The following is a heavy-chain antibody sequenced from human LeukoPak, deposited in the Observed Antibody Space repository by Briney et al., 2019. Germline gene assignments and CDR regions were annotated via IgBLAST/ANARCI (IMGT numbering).Heavy chain of an antibody. CDR2: IYSSGRT. J-gene: IGHJ6*03. V-gene: IGHV4-61*02. CDR1: GDSINSNNYY. D-gene: IGHD2-15*01. Sequence: RSETLSLTCTVSGDSINSNNYYWSWIRQPAGKGLEWIGRIYSSGRTNYNPSLKSRVTISVDTSKNQFSLKLRSVTAADTAVYYCARGYCSGGTCYFLRLYYMDVWGKGTTVTASS. CDR3: ARGYCSGGTCYFLRLYYMDV.